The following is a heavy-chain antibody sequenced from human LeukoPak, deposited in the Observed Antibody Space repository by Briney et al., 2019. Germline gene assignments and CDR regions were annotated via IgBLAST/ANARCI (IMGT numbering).Heavy chain of an antibody. V-gene: IGHV6-1*01. CDR3: ARDLDGYDILTGYYNTNWFDP. CDR1: GDSVSSNSAA. J-gene: IGHJ5*02. D-gene: IGHD3-9*01. CDR2: TCYRSKWYN. Sequence: SQTLSLTCAISGDSVSSNSAAWNWIRQSPSRGLEWLGRTCYRSKWYNDYAVSVKSRITINPDTSKNQFSLQLNSVTPEDTAVYYCARDLDGYDILTGYYNTNWFDPWGQGTLVTVSS.